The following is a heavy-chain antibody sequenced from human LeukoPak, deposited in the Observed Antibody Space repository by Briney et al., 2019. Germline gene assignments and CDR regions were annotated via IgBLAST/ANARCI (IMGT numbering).Heavy chain of an antibody. V-gene: IGHV4-38-2*02. CDR3: ARSRGVGVYDY. CDR1: GGSISGYY. D-gene: IGHD1-26*01. CDR2: IYHSGST. Sequence: SETLSLTCTVSGGSISGYYWGWIRQPPGKGLEWIGSIYHSGSTYYNPSLKSRVTISVDTSKNQFSLKLSSVTAADTAVYYCARSRGVGVYDYGGKGTRVPVSS. J-gene: IGHJ4*02.